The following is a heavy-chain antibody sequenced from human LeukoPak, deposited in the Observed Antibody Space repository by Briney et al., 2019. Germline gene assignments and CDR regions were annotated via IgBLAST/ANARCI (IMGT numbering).Heavy chain of an antibody. V-gene: IGHV3-23*01. D-gene: IGHD3-3*01. CDR2: ISGNGAGT. CDR3: ANDRARITIFGVVITHMDV. Sequence: GGSLRLSCTPSGFTFSSHAMSWVRQAPGKGLEWVSGISGNGAGTYYGDSVKGRFTISRDNSKNTLYLQMNSLRAEDTAVYYCANDRARITIFGVVITHMDVWGQGTTVTVSS. J-gene: IGHJ6*02. CDR1: GFTFSSHA.